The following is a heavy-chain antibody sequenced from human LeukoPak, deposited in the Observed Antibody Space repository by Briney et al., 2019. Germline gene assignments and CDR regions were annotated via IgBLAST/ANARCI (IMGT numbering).Heavy chain of an antibody. CDR1: GGTFSSYA. Sequence: ASVKVPCKASGGTFSSYAISWVRQAPGQGLEWMGGIIPIFGTANYAQKFQGRVTITADESTSTAYMELSSLRSEDTAVYYCARPRTYYDFWRGYPPFDYWGQGTLVTVSS. CDR2: IIPIFGTA. J-gene: IGHJ4*02. V-gene: IGHV1-69*13. D-gene: IGHD3-3*01. CDR3: ARPRTYYDFWRGYPPFDY.